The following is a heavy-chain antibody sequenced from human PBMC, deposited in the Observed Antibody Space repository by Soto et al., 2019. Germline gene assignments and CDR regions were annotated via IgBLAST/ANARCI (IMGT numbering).Heavy chain of an antibody. Sequence: EVQLLESGGGLVQPGGSLRLSCAASGFTFSSYAMSWVRQAPGKGLEWVAAISGSGVSTYYADSVKGRFTISRDNSKNTLYLQMNSLRAEDTAVYYCAKDGGMITFGEVIYGDYGMDVWGQGTTVTVSS. CDR3: AKDGGMITFGEVIYGDYGMDV. CDR1: GFTFSSYA. J-gene: IGHJ6*02. D-gene: IGHD3-16*02. CDR2: ISGSGVST. V-gene: IGHV3-23*01.